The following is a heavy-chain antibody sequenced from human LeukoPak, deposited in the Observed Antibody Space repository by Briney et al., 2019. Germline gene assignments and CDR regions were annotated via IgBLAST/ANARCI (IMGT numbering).Heavy chain of an antibody. J-gene: IGHJ5*02. CDR3: ARDVTTVTSNWFDP. D-gene: IGHD4-17*01. V-gene: IGHV4-30-4*01. CDR1: GGSISSGDYY. CDR2: IFYSGST. Sequence: SETLSLTCTVSGGSISSGDYYWSWIRQPPGKGLEWIGYIFYSGSTYYNPSLKSRVTISVDTSKNQFSLKLSSVTAADTAVYYCARDVTTVTSNWFDPWGQGTLVTVSS.